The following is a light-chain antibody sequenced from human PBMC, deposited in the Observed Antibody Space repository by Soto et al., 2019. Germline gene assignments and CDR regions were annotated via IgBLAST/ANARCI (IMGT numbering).Light chain of an antibody. CDR3: SSKRDSSTLFV. CDR2: EVT. CDR1: SSDVGAYNY. V-gene: IGLV2-14*01. Sequence: QSVLTQPASVSGSPGQSITISCTGTSSDVGAYNYVSWYQHHPGKVPKLLIYEVTSRPSGVSDRFSGSKSGNTASLPISGLQAEDEADYYCSSKRDSSTLFVFGTGTRSPS. J-gene: IGLJ1*01.